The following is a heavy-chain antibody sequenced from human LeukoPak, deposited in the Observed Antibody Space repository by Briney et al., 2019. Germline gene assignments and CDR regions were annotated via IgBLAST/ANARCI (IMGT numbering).Heavy chain of an antibody. CDR3: ARDRTSIVVVPAARASYYYYGMDV. CDR2: ISYDGSNK. V-gene: IGHV3-30-3*01. D-gene: IGHD2-2*01. CDR1: GFTFSSYA. Sequence: GGSLRLSCAASGFTFSSYAMHWVRQAPGKGLEWVAVISYDGSNKYYADSVKGRFTISRDNSKNTLYLQMNSLRAEDTAVYYCARDRTSIVVVPAARASYYYYGMDVWGQGTTVTVSS. J-gene: IGHJ6*02.